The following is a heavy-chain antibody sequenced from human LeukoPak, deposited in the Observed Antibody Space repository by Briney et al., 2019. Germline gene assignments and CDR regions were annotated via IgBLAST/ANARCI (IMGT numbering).Heavy chain of an antibody. CDR2: MNPNSGNT. CDR1: GGTFSSYA. D-gene: IGHD3-9*01. CDR3: ARAHPLRYSS. J-gene: IGHJ5*02. Sequence: GSSVKVSCKASGGTFSSYAISWVRQAPGQGLEWMGWMNPNSGNTGYAQKFQGRVTMTRDTSISTAYMELSRLRSDDTAVYYCARAHPLRYSSWGQGTLVTVSS. V-gene: IGHV1-8*02.